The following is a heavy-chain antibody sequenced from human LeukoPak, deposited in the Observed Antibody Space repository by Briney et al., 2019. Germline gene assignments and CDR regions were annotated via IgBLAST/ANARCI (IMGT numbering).Heavy chain of an antibody. CDR2: IYTSGST. CDR3: AREGPIQFLEQIDF. D-gene: IGHD3-3*01. CDR1: GGSISSGSYF. J-gene: IGHJ4*02. Sequence: SQTLSLTCTVSGGSISSGSYFWSWIRQPAGKGLEWIGRIYTSGSTNYNPSLKSRVSISIDTSKNQFSLKLTSLKAADTAVYYCAREGPIQFLEQIDFWGQGSLVTVSS. V-gene: IGHV4-61*02.